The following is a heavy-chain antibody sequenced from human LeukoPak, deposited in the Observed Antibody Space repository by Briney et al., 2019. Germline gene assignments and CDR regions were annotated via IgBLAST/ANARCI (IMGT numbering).Heavy chain of an antibody. CDR3: AKDIWDDSGSYTVFDY. Sequence: GGSLRLSCAASGFTFDDYAMHCVRQAPGKGLEWVSGISWNSGSIGYADSVKGRFTISRDNAKNSLYLQMNSLRAEDTALYYWAKDIWDDSGSYTVFDYWGQGTLVTVSS. CDR1: GFTFDDYA. CDR2: ISWNSGSI. D-gene: IGHD1-26*01. J-gene: IGHJ4*02. V-gene: IGHV3-9*01.